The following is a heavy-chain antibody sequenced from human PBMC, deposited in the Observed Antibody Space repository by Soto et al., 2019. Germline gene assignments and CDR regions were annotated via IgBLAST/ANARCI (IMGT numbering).Heavy chain of an antibody. CDR2: INPSGGRT. D-gene: IGHD1-26*01. CDR1: GYTFTTHY. CDR3: AKDLEGASNY. V-gene: IGHV1-46*01. J-gene: IGHJ4*02. Sequence: ASVKVSCKASGYTFTTHYMHWVRQAPGQGLEWMGIINPSGGRTTYALKFQGRVSLTSDTSTNTVYMELSSLRSEDTAVYYCAKDLEGASNYWGQGTLVTVSS.